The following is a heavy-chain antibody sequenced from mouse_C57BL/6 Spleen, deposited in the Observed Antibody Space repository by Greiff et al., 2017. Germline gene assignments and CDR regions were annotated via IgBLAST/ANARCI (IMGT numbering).Heavy chain of an antibody. CDR2: INPNNGGT. CDR1: GYTFTDYS. D-gene: IGHD2-3*01. CDR3: ARRIYDGYSYYFDY. J-gene: IGHJ2*01. V-gene: IGHV1-26*01. Sequence: VQLKQSGPELVKPGASVKISCKASGYTFTDYSMNWVKQSHGKSLEWIGDINPNNGGTSYNQKFKGKATLTVDKSSSTAYMELRSLTSEDSAVYYCARRIYDGYSYYFDYWGQGTTLTVSS.